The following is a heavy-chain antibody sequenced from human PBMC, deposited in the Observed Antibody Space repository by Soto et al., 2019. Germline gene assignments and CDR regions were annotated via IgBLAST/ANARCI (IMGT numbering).Heavy chain of an antibody. CDR3: ARAGGSGGFMDV. Sequence: EVQVVESGGGLVQPGGSLRLSCAASGFSFSSYWMSWVRQAPGKGPEWVANIKQDGSDTYYVDSVKGRFTISRDNARNSLSLQMNRLRSEDTAVYCCARAGGSGGFMDVWGKGTMVTVSS. V-gene: IGHV3-7*01. CDR2: IKQDGSDT. D-gene: IGHD2-15*01. J-gene: IGHJ6*04. CDR1: GFSFSSYW.